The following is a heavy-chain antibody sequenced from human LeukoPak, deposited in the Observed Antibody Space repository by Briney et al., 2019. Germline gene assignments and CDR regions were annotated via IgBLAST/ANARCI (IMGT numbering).Heavy chain of an antibody. Sequence: PSETLSLTCAVYGGSFSGYYWSWIRQPPGKGLEWIGEINHSGSTNYNPSLKSRVTISVDTSKSQFSLKPRSVTAADTAVYYCARGPTSDGYSSGWYLNYWGQGTLVTVSS. CDR1: GGSFSGYY. J-gene: IGHJ4*02. V-gene: IGHV4-34*01. D-gene: IGHD6-19*01. CDR3: ARGPTSDGYSSGWYLNY. CDR2: INHSGST.